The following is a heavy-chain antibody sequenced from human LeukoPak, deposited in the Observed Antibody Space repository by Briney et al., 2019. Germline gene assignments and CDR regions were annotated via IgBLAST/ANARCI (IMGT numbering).Heavy chain of an antibody. CDR1: GFTFSSYA. CDR3: ARDVGRYYSKFDFWSGYYGPLDY. Sequence: RGSLRLSCAASGFTFSSYAMHWVRQAPGKGLEYVSSISSNGGSTYYANSVKGRFTISRDNSKNTLYLQMGSLRAEDMAVYYCARDVGRYYSKFDFWSGYYGPLDYWGQGTLVTVSS. V-gene: IGHV3-64*01. D-gene: IGHD3-3*01. J-gene: IGHJ4*02. CDR2: ISSNGGST.